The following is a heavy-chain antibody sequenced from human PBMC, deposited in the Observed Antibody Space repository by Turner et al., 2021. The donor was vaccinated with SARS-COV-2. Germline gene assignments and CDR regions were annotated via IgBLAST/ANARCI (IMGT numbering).Heavy chain of an antibody. CDR3: ARGLSRPYTAMVAY. D-gene: IGHD5-18*01. J-gene: IGHJ4*02. CDR2: MNPNSGNT. CDR1: GYTFTIYN. Sequence: QVQLVQSGAEVKTTGASVKVPCKASGYTFTIYNINWVRQATGQGLEWMGWMNPNSGNTGYAQKFQGGVTMTRNTSISTAYMELSSLRSEDTAVYYCARGLSRPYTAMVAYWGQGTLVTVSS. V-gene: IGHV1-8*01.